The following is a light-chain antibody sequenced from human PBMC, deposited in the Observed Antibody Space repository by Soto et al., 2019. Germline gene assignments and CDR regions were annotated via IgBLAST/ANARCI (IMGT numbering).Light chain of an antibody. Sequence: ETVMTQSPGTLSVSPGERATLSCRASQSIRSNLAWYQQKPGQAPRLLICGASTRATGVPARFSGSGSGTECTLTISSLQSEDFAVYYCQQYNNWSFTFGQGTKLEIK. J-gene: IGKJ2*01. CDR1: QSIRSN. V-gene: IGKV3-15*01. CDR2: GAS. CDR3: QQYNNWSFT.